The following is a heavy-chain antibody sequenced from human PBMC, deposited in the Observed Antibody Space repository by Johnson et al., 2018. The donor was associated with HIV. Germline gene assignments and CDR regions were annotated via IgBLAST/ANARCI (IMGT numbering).Heavy chain of an antibody. CDR1: GFTFDDYA. J-gene: IGHJ3*02. D-gene: IGHD3-22*01. CDR3: AKDMSYDSRGDAFDI. CDR2: ISWNSGSI. V-gene: IGHV3-9*01. Sequence: VQLVESGGGLVQPGGSLRLSCAASGFTFDDYAMHWVRQAPGKGLEWVSGISWNSGSIDYADSVKGRFTISRDNAKNSLYLQMNSLRAEDTAFYYCAKDMSYDSRGDAFDIWGQGTMVTVSS.